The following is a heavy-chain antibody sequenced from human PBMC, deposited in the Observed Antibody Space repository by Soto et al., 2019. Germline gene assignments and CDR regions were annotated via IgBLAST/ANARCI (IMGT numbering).Heavy chain of an antibody. Sequence: GGSLRLSCAASGFTFSSYAMSWVRQAPGKGLEWVSAISGSGGSTYYADSVKGRFTISRDNSKNTLYLQMNSLRAEDTAVYYCAATHSSGWYQGYYFDYWGQGTLVTVSS. J-gene: IGHJ4*02. CDR1: GFTFSSYA. CDR3: AATHSSGWYQGYYFDY. CDR2: ISGSGGST. V-gene: IGHV3-23*01. D-gene: IGHD6-19*01.